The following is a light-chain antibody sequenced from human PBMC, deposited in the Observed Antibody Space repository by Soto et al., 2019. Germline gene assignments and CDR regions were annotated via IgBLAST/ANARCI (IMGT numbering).Light chain of an antibody. CDR2: AAS. Sequence: DIQMTQSPSSLSASVGDRVTITCRASQSISSYLSWYQQKPGKAPYLLIYAASTLQSGVPSRFSGSGSGTDFTLTIKSLQPEDFATYYCQQSFSSPFTFGPGTKVDIK. V-gene: IGKV1-39*01. J-gene: IGKJ3*01. CDR1: QSISSY. CDR3: QQSFSSPFT.